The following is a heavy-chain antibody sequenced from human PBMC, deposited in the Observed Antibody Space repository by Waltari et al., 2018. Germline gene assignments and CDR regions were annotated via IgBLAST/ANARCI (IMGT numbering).Heavy chain of an antibody. CDR3: ARGLAFDS. V-gene: IGHV4-4*07. CDR2: IYASGTT. CDR1: GSSISNNY. J-gene: IGHJ4*02. Sequence: QVQLQESGPGLVKPSETLSLTCTLSGSSISNNYWNWIRQPAGKRLEWIGRIYASGTTNYNPSLKSRVSVSVDTAKNQFSLNLTSVTAADTAVYYCARGLAFDSWGQGSLVTVSS. D-gene: IGHD3-9*01.